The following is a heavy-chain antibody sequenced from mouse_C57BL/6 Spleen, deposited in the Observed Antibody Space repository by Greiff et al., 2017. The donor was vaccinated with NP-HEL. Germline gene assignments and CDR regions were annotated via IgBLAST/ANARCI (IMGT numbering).Heavy chain of an antibody. CDR1: GFTFSDYY. V-gene: IGHV5-16*01. CDR2: INYDGSST. CDR3: ARMSNYYGSRGYFDY. Sequence: EVKVVESEGGLVQPGSSMKLSCTASGFTFSDYYMAWVRQVPEKGLEWVANINYDGSSTYYLDSLKSRFIISRDNAKNILYLQMSSLKSEDTATYYCARMSNYYGSRGYFDYWGQGTTLTVSS. J-gene: IGHJ2*01. D-gene: IGHD1-1*01.